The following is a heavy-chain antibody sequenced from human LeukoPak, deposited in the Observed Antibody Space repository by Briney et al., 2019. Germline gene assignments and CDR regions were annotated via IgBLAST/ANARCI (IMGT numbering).Heavy chain of an antibody. CDR3: VRGNYDSRGYSNAFDI. V-gene: IGHV4-59*01. D-gene: IGHD3-22*01. CDR1: GVSISSSY. J-gene: IGHJ3*02. CDR2: IYYSGST. Sequence: PSETLSLTCTVSGVSISSSYWSWIRQPPGKRLEWIGYIYYSGSTNSNPSLKSRVTISADTSKNQFSLKLNSVTAADTAVYYCVRGNYDSRGYSNAFDIWGQGAKVTVSS.